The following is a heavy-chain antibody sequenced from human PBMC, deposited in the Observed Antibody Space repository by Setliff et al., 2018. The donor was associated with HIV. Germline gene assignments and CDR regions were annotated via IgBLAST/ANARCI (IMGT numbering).Heavy chain of an antibody. Sequence: PSETLSLTCIVSGASISSDTWSWIRQPPGKGLQWIGFIYNSEMINYNPSLKSRVSMSLDTSKNQFSLNLTSVTATDTAVYYCARGRGVRGVNDAFDIWGQGTMVTVSS. V-gene: IGHV4-59*08. J-gene: IGHJ3*02. CDR2: IYNSEMI. CDR3: ARGRGVRGVNDAFDI. CDR1: GASISSDT. D-gene: IGHD3-10*01.